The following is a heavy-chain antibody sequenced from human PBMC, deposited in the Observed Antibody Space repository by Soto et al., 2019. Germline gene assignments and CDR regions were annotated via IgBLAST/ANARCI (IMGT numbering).Heavy chain of an antibody. J-gene: IGHJ5*02. Sequence: ASVKVSCKASGYTFTSYDINWVRQATGQGLEWMGWMNPNSGNTGYAQKFQGRVTMTRNTSISTAYMELSSLRSEDTAVYYCARGLSRGVHNWFDPWGQGTQVTVSS. D-gene: IGHD3-10*01. CDR2: MNPNSGNT. CDR1: GYTFTSYD. CDR3: ARGLSRGVHNWFDP. V-gene: IGHV1-8*01.